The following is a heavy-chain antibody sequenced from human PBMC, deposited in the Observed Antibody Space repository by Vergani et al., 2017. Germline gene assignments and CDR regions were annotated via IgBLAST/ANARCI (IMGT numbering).Heavy chain of an antibody. J-gene: IGHJ5*02. V-gene: IGHV4-59*08. D-gene: IGHD6-19*01. CDR1: GGSISSYY. CDR2: IYYRGST. CDR3: ARATVAGDWFDP. Sequence: QVQLQESGPGLVKPSETLSLTCTVSGGSISSYYWNWIRQPPGKGLEWIGYIYYRGSTYYNPSLKSRVTISVDTSKNQFSLKLSSVTAADTAVYYCARATVAGDWFDPWGQGTLVTVSS.